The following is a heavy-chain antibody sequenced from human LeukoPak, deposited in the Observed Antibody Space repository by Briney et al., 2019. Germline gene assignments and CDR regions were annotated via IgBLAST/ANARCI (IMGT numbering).Heavy chain of an antibody. CDR1: GYSFTSYW. D-gene: IGHD2-2*02. J-gene: IGHJ5*02. V-gene: IGHV5-51*01. CDR3: ARQGCSSTSCYRGDFDP. CDR2: IYPGDSDT. Sequence: GESLKISSKGSGYSFTSYWIGWVRQMPGKGLEWMGIIYPGDSDTRYSPSFQGQVTISADKSISTAYLQWSSLKASDTAMYYCARQGCSSTSCYRGDFDPWGQGTLVTVSS.